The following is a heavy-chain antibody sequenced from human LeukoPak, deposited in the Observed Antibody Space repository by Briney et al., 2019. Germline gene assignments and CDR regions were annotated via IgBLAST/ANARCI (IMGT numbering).Heavy chain of an antibody. D-gene: IGHD2-2*02. CDR1: GGSISSGGYY. CDR2: IYYSGST. V-gene: IGHV4-31*03. J-gene: IGHJ5*02. CDR3: ARGEGYCSSTSCYTGGWFDP. Sequence: PSQTLSLTCTVSGGSISSGGYYWRWIRQHPGKGLEWIGYIYYSGSTYYNPSLKSRVTISVDTSKNQFSLKLSSVTAADTAVYCCARGEGYCSSTSCYTGGWFDPWGQGTLVTVSS.